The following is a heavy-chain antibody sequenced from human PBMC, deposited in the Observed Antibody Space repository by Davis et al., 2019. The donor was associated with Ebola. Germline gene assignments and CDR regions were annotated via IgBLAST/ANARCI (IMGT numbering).Heavy chain of an antibody. CDR1: GGSFSGYY. J-gene: IGHJ6*02. CDR3: ARRGYYYYYYGMDV. Sequence: SETLSLTCAVYGGSFSGYYWSWIRRPPGKGLEWIGEINHSGSTNYNPSLKSRVTISVDTSKNQFSLKLSSVTAADTAVYYCARRGYYYYYYGMDVWGQGTTVTVSS. CDR2: INHSGST. D-gene: IGHD3-16*01. V-gene: IGHV4-34*01.